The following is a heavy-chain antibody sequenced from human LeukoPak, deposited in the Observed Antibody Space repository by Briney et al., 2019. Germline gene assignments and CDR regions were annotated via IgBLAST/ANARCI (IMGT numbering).Heavy chain of an antibody. Sequence: SETLSLTCTVSGGSISSSSYYWGWIRQPPGKGLEWIGSIYYSGSTYYNPSLKSRVTISVDTSKNQFSLKLSSVTAADTAVYYCARHPGYCSGGSCYWDWYFDLWGRSTLVTVSS. CDR3: ARHPGYCSGGSCYWDWYFDL. V-gene: IGHV4-39*01. CDR2: IYYSGST. J-gene: IGHJ2*01. D-gene: IGHD2-15*01. CDR1: GGSISSSSYY.